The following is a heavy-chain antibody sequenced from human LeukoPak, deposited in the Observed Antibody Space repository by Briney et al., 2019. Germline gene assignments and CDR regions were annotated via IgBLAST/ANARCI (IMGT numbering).Heavy chain of an antibody. V-gene: IGHV3-23*01. CDR1: GFTFSTYA. J-gene: IGHJ4*02. CDR2: ISGSGGSI. CDR3: AKERTSGYYFFDY. Sequence: QPGGSLRLSCAASGFTFSTYAMSWVRQAPGKGLEWVSTISGSGGSIYYADSVKGRFTISRDSSKNTLYLQMNSLRAEDTAVYYCAKERTSGYYFFDYWGQGTLVTVSS. D-gene: IGHD3-3*01.